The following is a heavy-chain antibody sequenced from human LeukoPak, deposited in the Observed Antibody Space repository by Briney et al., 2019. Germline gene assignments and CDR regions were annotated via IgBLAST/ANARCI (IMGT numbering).Heavy chain of an antibody. J-gene: IGHJ4*02. Sequence: GASVKVSCKSSGYTFTGYYMHWVRQAPGQGLEWMGWINPNSGGTNYAQKFQGRVTMTRDTSISTAYMELSRLRSDDTAVYYCAREYSSSWSRWGQGTLVTVSS. D-gene: IGHD6-13*01. V-gene: IGHV1-2*02. CDR2: INPNSGGT. CDR1: GYTFTGYY. CDR3: AREYSSSWSR.